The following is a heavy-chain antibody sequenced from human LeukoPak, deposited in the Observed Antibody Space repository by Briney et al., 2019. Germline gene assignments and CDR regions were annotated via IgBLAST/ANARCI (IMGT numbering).Heavy chain of an antibody. Sequence: PSETLSLTCTVSGGSIRSSGYYWGWIRQPPGKGLEWIGSIYDSGNTNYNPSLKSRVTISVDTSKNQFSLQLSSVTAADTAVYYCARRASGSYGYYFDYWGQGTLVTVSS. CDR3: ARRASGSYGYYFDY. CDR2: IYDSGNT. J-gene: IGHJ4*02. D-gene: IGHD5-18*01. V-gene: IGHV4-61*05. CDR1: GGSIRSSGYY.